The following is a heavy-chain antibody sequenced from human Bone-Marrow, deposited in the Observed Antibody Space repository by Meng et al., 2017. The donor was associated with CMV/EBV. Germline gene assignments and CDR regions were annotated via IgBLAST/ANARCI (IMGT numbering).Heavy chain of an antibody. D-gene: IGHD3-16*01. CDR3: ARNGGGGFYLDS. CDR1: GGAIGTEKW. V-gene: IGHV4-4*02. CDR2: IFRSGST. Sequence: AISGGAIGTEKWWSWVRQPPVEGRGWIGEIFRSGSTNYHRSRKRRITISVDNSKSQFSLDLGSVTAADTAVYYCARNGGGGFYLDSWGQGTLVTVSS. J-gene: IGHJ4*02.